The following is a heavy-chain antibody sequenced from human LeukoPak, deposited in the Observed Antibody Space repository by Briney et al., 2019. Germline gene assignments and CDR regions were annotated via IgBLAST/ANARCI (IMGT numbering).Heavy chain of an antibody. Sequence: GGSLRLSFSAPVFTFSTYTINSVRQAPGKGLEWVSSISSSSRYIYSADSVEGRFTISRDNAKNSLFLHMNSLRADDTAVYYCTRDGVTVSSSPSYWYFDLWGRGTLVTVSS. CDR2: ISSSSRYI. CDR1: VFTFSTYT. D-gene: IGHD4-23*01. V-gene: IGHV3-21*01. CDR3: TRDGVTVSSSPSYWYFDL. J-gene: IGHJ2*01.